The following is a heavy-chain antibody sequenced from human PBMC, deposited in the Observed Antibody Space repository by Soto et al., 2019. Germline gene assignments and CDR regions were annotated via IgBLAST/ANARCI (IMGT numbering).Heavy chain of an antibody. J-gene: IGHJ6*01. CDR3: VRQGIGFLHGLVDV. CDR1: SGPSKSHN. CDR2: VYDTWST. D-gene: IGHD3-10*01. V-gene: IGHV4-59*08. Sequence: QVQVQQSGPGLVKPSETLSLTCTVSSGPSKSHNWGWIRQPPGRGLEWIGYVYDTWSTSYNPSRKRRVTVSADTSTNRISLTLRFVTAADTAVYYCVRQGIGFLHGLVDVWGQGTTVIVSS.